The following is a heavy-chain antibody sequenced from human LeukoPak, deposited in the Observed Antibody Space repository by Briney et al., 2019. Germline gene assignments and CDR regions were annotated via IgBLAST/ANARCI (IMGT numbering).Heavy chain of an antibody. D-gene: IGHD5-18*01. CDR1: GFTFSSYA. Sequence: GGSLRLSCAASGFTFSSYAMHWVRQAPGKGLEWVAVISYDGSNKYYADSVKGRFTISRDNSKNTLYLQMNSLRAEDTAVYYCARERGVGLPYFDYWGQGTLVTVSS. CDR3: ARERGVGLPYFDY. V-gene: IGHV3-30-3*01. J-gene: IGHJ4*02. CDR2: ISYDGSNK.